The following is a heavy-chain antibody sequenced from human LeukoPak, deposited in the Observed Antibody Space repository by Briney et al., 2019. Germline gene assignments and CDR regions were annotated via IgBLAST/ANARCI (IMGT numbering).Heavy chain of an antibody. Sequence: GGSLRLSCAASGFTFSSSGMHWVRQAPGKGLEWVGRIKSKTDGGTTDYAAPVKGRFTISRDDSKNTLYLQMNSPKTEDTAVYYCTTEIIEGGFDYWGQGTLVTVSS. V-gene: IGHV3-15*07. CDR3: TTEIIEGGFDY. J-gene: IGHJ4*02. CDR1: GFTFSSSG. CDR2: IKSKTDGGTT. D-gene: IGHD3-16*02.